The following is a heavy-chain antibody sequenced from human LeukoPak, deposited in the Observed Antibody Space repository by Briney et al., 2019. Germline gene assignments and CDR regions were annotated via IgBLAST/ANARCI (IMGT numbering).Heavy chain of an antibody. V-gene: IGHV4-34*01. CDR1: GGSFSAYY. D-gene: IGHD3-10*01. Sequence: PSETLSLTCAVYGGSFSAYYWSWIRQAPGKGLEWIGVINHSESTNYNPSLKSRVTISLDTSKKQFSLKLRSVTAADTAVYYCARRPLRFGEDYFDDWGQGTLVTVSS. J-gene: IGHJ4*02. CDR2: INHSEST. CDR3: ARRPLRFGEDYFDD.